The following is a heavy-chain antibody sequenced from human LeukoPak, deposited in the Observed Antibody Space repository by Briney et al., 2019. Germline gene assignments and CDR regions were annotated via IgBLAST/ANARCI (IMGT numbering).Heavy chain of an antibody. CDR1: GGSFSGYS. D-gene: IGHD3-10*01. Sequence: PSETLSLTCAVYGGSFSGYSWSWIRQSPDKGLEWIGEIKHRGISNKNPSLKSRVTISIDTTKSQFSLRLNSVTAADTAIYYCARQPHAFDNWFDPWGQGTLVTVSS. J-gene: IGHJ5*02. V-gene: IGHV4-34*01. CDR2: IKHRGIS. CDR3: ARQPHAFDNWFDP.